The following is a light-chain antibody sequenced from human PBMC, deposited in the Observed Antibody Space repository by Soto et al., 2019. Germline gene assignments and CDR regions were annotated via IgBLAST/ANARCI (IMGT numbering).Light chain of an antibody. Sequence: EIGLTQSPATLSLSPGERATLSCRASQSVSSYLAWYQQKPGQAPRLLIYDASNRATGIPARFSGSGSGTDLTVTISSLEPEDFAVYYCQQRSNWPPTWTFGQGTKVEIK. CDR3: QQRSNWPPTWT. CDR1: QSVSSY. V-gene: IGKV3-11*01. J-gene: IGKJ1*01. CDR2: DAS.